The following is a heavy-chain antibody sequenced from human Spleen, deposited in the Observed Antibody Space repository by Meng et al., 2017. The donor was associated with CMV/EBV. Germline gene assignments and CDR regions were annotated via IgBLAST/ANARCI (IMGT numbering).Heavy chain of an antibody. D-gene: IGHD1-1*01. CDR1: GFRFDDYA. Sequence: SLKISCAALGFRFDDYARNWVRQAPGKGLEWVASISWNSGSILYADSVKGRFPISRDNAKNSLYLQMNSLRGEDTALYYCARRLSGTTGSFDYWGQGTLVTVSS. J-gene: IGHJ4*02. CDR2: ISWNSGSI. CDR3: ARRLSGTTGSFDY. V-gene: IGHV3-9*01.